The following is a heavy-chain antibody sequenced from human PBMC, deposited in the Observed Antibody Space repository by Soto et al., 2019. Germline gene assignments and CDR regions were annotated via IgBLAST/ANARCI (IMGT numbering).Heavy chain of an antibody. CDR3: ARDWGNKGWLVSAAFDI. CDR1: GFTFSDYY. D-gene: IGHD6-19*01. CDR2: ISSSSSYT. Sequence: QVQLVESGGGLVKPGGSLRLSCAASGFTFSDYYMSWIRQAPGKGLEWVSYISSSSSYTNYADSVKGRFTISRDNAKNSLYLQMNSLRAEDTAVYYCARDWGNKGWLVSAAFDIWGQGTMVTVSS. V-gene: IGHV3-11*05. J-gene: IGHJ3*02.